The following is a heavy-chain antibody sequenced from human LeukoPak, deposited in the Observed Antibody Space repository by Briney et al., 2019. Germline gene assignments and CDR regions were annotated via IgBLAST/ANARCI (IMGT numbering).Heavy chain of an antibody. CDR1: GYRLTDLS. CDR3: ATLLLSKKRYYDFWTSAFDF. V-gene: IGHV1-24*01. Sequence: ASVKVSCKVSGYRLTDLSMHWVRQAPGKGLEWMGGFNPEDGETFYAQKFQGRVTMTEDTSTDTAYLELSSLRSEDTAVYYCATLLLSKKRYYDFWTSAFDFWGQGTMVTVSS. J-gene: IGHJ3*01. D-gene: IGHD3-3*01. CDR2: FNPEDGET.